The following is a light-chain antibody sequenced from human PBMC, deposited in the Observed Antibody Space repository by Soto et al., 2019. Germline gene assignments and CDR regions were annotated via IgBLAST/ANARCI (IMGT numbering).Light chain of an antibody. CDR3: QQRSSWPIFT. V-gene: IGKV3-11*01. J-gene: IGKJ3*01. CDR1: QSVNNY. Sequence: EIVLTQSPVTLSLSPGERATLSCRASQSVNNYLAWYQQKPGQAPRLLIYDASNRATGIPPRFSGSGSGTYFSLTISTLAPEDFALYYCQQRSSWPIFTFGHGTKV. CDR2: DAS.